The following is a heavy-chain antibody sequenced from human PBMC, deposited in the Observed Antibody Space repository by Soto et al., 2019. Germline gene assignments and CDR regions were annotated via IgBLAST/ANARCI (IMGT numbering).Heavy chain of an antibody. CDR3: ARGGLRPDYYYYYGMDV. Sequence: SETLSLTCAVYGGSFSGYYWSWIRQPPGKGLEWIGEINHSGSTNYNPSLKSRVTISVDTSKNQLSLKLSSVTAADTAVYYCARGGLRPDYYYYYGMDVWGQGTTLTVSS. J-gene: IGHJ6*02. D-gene: IGHD5-12*01. CDR1: GGSFSGYY. CDR2: INHSGST. V-gene: IGHV4-34*01.